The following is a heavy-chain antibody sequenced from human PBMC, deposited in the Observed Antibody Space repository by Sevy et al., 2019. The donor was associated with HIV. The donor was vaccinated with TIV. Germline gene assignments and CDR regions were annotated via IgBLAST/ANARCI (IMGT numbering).Heavy chain of an antibody. CDR2: IWFDGSNS. V-gene: IGHV3-33*01. CDR1: GFSFSSYG. CDR3: ARDHEFYEYGDYGPTFFPDY. Sequence: GGSLRLSCAASGFSFSSYGMHWVRQAPGKGLEWVALIWFDGSNSYYADSVKGRFTISRDTSKNTVYLQMNSLRAEDTAVYYAARDHEFYEYGDYGPTFFPDYWGQGNLVTVSS. J-gene: IGHJ4*02. D-gene: IGHD4-17*01.